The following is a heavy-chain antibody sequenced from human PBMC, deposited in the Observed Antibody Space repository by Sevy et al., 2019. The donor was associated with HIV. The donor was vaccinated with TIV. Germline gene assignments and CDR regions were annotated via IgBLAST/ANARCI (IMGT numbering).Heavy chain of an antibody. Sequence: GGSLRLSCAASGFTFSNYAMSWVRQAPGKGLEWVSSIRISGGNTYYADSVKGRFTISRDNSKNTLYLQMNSLGAEDTAVYYCAKEWTQLSDWYGELDYWGQGSLVTVS. D-gene: IGHD6-19*01. J-gene: IGHJ4*02. CDR1: GFTFSNYA. CDR2: IRISGGNT. CDR3: AKEWTQLSDWYGELDY. V-gene: IGHV3-23*01.